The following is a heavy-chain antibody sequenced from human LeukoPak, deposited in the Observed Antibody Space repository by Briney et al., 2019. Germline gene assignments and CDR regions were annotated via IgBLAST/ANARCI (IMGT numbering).Heavy chain of an antibody. J-gene: IGHJ4*02. D-gene: IGHD3-16*01. CDR2: ISSSSSYI. V-gene: IGHV3-21*01. Sequence: GGSLRLSCAASGFTFSSYSMNWVRQAPGKGLEWVSSISSSSSYIYYADSVKGRFTISRDNAKNSLYLQMNSLRAEDTAVYFCAKDNRGYFDFWGQGTLVTVSS. CDR3: AKDNRGYFDF. CDR1: GFTFSSYS.